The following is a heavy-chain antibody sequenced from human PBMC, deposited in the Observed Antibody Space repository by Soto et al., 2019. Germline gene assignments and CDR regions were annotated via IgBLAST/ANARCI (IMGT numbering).Heavy chain of an antibody. CDR1: GGSVSSGSYY. D-gene: IGHD4-4*01. V-gene: IGHV4-61*01. CDR2: IYYSGST. Sequence: PSETLSLTCTVSGGSVSSGSYYWSWIRQPPGKGLEWIGYIYYSGSTNYNPSLKSRVTISVDTSKNQFSLKLSSVTAADTAVYYCARGCDYSKYFWFDPWGQGTLVTVSS. CDR3: ARGCDYSKYFWFDP. J-gene: IGHJ5*02.